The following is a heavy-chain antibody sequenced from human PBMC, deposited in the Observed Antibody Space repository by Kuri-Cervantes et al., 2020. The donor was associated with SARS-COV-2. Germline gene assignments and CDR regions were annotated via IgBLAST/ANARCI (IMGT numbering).Heavy chain of an antibody. D-gene: IGHD1-26*01. J-gene: IGHJ3*02. V-gene: IGHV3-48*03. Sequence: GGSLRLSCAASGFTFSSYEMNWVRQAPGKGLEWVSYISSSGSTIYYADSVKGRFTISRDNAKNSLYLQMNSLRAEDTAFYYCASSIASGAFDIWGQGTMVTVSS. CDR1: GFTFSSYE. CDR2: ISSSGSTI. CDR3: ASSIASGAFDI.